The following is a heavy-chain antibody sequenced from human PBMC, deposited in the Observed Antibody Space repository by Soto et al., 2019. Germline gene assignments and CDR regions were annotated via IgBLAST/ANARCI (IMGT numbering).Heavy chain of an antibody. D-gene: IGHD6-13*01. CDR2: ISPSGGSS. J-gene: IGHJ4*02. CDR3: AKGGVGSSWTKYYVDY. V-gene: IGHV3-23*01. Sequence: GGSLRLSCAASEFTFSSYVMNWVRQAPGKGLEWVSTISPSGGSSYYADSVKGRFTISRDNSKNTLYLQMNSLRAEDTALYYCAKGGVGSSWTKYYVDYWGQGTLVTGSS. CDR1: EFTFSSYV.